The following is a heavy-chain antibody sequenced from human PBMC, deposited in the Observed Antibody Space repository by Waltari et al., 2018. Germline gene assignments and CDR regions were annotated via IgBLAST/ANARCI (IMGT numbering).Heavy chain of an antibody. Sequence: QVHLLQSGPEVRKPGSSVKVSCQASGGTFNNHVFNWVRQAPGQGLEWMGRIIPILGQTTYSQRFQDRVTMTADKSTKTTYMGLASLRSEDTALYYCASGHSYISNSRHYGPFDLWGQGTLITVSS. V-gene: IGHV1-69*02. CDR1: GGTFNNHV. CDR2: IIPILGQT. D-gene: IGHD3-16*01. CDR3: ASGHSYISNSRHYGPFDL. J-gene: IGHJ5*02.